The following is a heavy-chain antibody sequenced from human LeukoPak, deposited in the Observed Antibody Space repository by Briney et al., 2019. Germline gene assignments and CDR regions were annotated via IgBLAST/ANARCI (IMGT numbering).Heavy chain of an antibody. J-gene: IGHJ2*01. CDR1: GFTFSRYW. CDR3: AKTSGGFWSGFRPRENYWYFDL. D-gene: IGHD3-3*01. CDR2: INNDGSSA. V-gene: IGHV3-74*01. Sequence: PGGSLRLSCAASGFTFSRYWMHWVRHAPGKGLVWLSRINNDGSSANYADSVRDRFTISRDNAKNMLYLQMNSLRAEDTAVYYCAKTSGGFWSGFRPRENYWYFDLWGRGTLVTVSS.